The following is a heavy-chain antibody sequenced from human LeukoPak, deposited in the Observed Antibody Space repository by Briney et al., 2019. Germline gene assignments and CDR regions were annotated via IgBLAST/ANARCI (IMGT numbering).Heavy chain of an antibody. Sequence: SETLSLTCAVYGGSFSGYYWGWIRQPPGKGLEWIGNIYNSGSADYNPSLKSRVTISVDTSKNQFSLKLSSVTAADTAVYYCARRRVDSGNHHFDYWGQGTLVTVSS. CDR2: IYNSGSA. V-gene: IGHV4-34*01. J-gene: IGHJ4*02. CDR3: ARRRVDSGNHHFDY. CDR1: GGSFSGYY. D-gene: IGHD1-26*01.